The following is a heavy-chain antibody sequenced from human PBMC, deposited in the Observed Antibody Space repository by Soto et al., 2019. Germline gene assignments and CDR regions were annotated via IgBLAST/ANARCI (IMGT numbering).Heavy chain of an antibody. Sequence: ALVKLSCKAAGYSFTSYDINWVRLANRQGLEWMGWMNPNSGNTGYAQKFQGRVTMTRNTSISTAYMELSSLRSEDTAVYYCARGGYYDFWSGYLTPGLYMDVWGKGTTVTVS. CDR1: GYSFTSYD. CDR2: MNPNSGNT. CDR3: ARGGYYDFWSGYLTPGLYMDV. V-gene: IGHV1-8*01. J-gene: IGHJ6*03. D-gene: IGHD3-3*01.